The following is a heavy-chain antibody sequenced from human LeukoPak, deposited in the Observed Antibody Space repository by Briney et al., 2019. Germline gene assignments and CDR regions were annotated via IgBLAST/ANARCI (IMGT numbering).Heavy chain of an antibody. Sequence: GGSLRLSCGASGFTFSSYGMSWVRQAPGKGLEWVSYISSSGSTIYYADSVKGRFTISRDNAKNSLYLQMNSLRAEDTAVYYCARAYGSGSYYYYYYYMDVWGKGTTVTISS. V-gene: IGHV3-48*04. J-gene: IGHJ6*03. D-gene: IGHD3-10*01. CDR1: GFTFSSYG. CDR3: ARAYGSGSYYYYYYYMDV. CDR2: ISSSGSTI.